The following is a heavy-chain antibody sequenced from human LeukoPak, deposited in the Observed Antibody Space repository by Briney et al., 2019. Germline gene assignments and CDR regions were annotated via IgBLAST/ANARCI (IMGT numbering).Heavy chain of an antibody. CDR2: INTNTGNP. J-gene: IGHJ4*02. CDR1: GYTFTSYA. D-gene: IGHD5-24*01. CDR3: ARADSVEMATITGFDY. V-gene: IGHV7-4-1*02. Sequence: ASVKVSSKASGYTFTSYAMNWVRQAPGQGLEWMGWINTNTGNPTYAQGFTGRFVFSLDTSVSTAYLQISSLKAEDTAVYYCARADSVEMATITGFDYWGQGTLVTVSS.